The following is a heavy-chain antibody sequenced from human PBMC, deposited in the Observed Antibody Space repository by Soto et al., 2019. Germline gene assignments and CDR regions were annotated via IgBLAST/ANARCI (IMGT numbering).Heavy chain of an antibody. CDR2: ISYDGSNK. D-gene: IGHD5-12*01. CDR3: ARDGFNAFDI. CDR1: GFTFSSYA. Sequence: QVQLVESGGGVVQPGRSLSLSCAASGFTFSSYAMHWVRQAPGKGLEWVAVISYDGSNKYYADSVKGRFTISRDNSKNTLYLQMNSLRAEDTAVYYCARDGFNAFDIWGQGTMVTVSS. J-gene: IGHJ3*02. V-gene: IGHV3-30-3*01.